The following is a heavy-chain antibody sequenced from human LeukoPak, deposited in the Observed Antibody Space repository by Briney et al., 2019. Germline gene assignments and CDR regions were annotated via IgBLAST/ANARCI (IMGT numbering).Heavy chain of an antibody. CDR1: GFTFNTYS. D-gene: IGHD4-11*01. CDR3: AKEIWPTVTTPGRTYFDY. Sequence: GGSLRLSCAASGFTFNTYSMTWVRQAPGKGLEWVSIISRTSEATFYADSVKGRFTISRDNAKNSLYLQMNGLRAEDTAVYYCAKEIWPTVTTPGRTYFDYWGQGTLVTVSS. V-gene: IGHV3-21*04. CDR2: ISRTSEAT. J-gene: IGHJ4*02.